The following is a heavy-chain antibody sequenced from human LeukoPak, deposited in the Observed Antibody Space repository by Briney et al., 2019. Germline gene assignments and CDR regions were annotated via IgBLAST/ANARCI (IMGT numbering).Heavy chain of an antibody. D-gene: IGHD6-19*01. CDR2: IIPILGTA. Sequence: SVKVSCKASGGTFSSYAISWVRQAPGQGLEWMGGIIPILGTANYAQKFQGRVTITADESTSTAYMELSSLRSEDTAVYYCARVYSSGWPLYYYGMDVWGQGTTVTVSS. CDR1: GGTFSSYA. CDR3: ARVYSSGWPLYYYGMDV. J-gene: IGHJ6*02. V-gene: IGHV1-69*13.